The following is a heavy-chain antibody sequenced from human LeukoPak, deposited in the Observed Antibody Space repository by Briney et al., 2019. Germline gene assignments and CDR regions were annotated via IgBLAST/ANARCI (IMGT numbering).Heavy chain of an antibody. D-gene: IGHD5-12*01. J-gene: IGHJ4*02. CDR3: ARAGYGRIDY. Sequence: GASVKVSCKASGYTFTGYYMHWVRQAPGQGLEWMGWISAYNGNTNYAQKPQGRVTMTTDTSTSTAYMELRSLRSDDTAVYYCARAGYGRIDYWGQGTLVTVSS. V-gene: IGHV1-18*04. CDR1: GYTFTGYY. CDR2: ISAYNGNT.